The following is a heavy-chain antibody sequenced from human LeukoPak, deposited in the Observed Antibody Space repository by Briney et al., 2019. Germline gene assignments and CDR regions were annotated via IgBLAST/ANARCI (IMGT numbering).Heavy chain of an antibody. CDR1: GFTFSSYG. D-gene: IGHD2-15*01. J-gene: IGHJ6*01. CDR2: ISYDGSNK. Sequence: PGGSVRLSCAASGFTFSSYGMHWVRQAPGKGLEWVAVISYDGSNKYYADSVKGRFTISRDNSKNTLYLQMNSLRAEDTAVYYCANEYCSGGSCVYYGMDVWAQGTTVPVSS. CDR3: ANEYCSGGSCVYYGMDV. V-gene: IGHV3-30*18.